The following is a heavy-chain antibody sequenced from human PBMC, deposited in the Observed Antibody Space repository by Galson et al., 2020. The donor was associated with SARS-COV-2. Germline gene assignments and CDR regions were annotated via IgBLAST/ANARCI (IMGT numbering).Heavy chain of an antibody. CDR2: IYYSGST. D-gene: IGHD3-10*01. Sequence: SETLSLTCTVSGGSISSSSYYWGWIRQPPGKGLEWIGSIYYSGSTYYNPSLKSRVTISVDTSKNQFSLKLSSVTAADTAVYYCARGGHYYGSIKDEWFDPWGQGTLVTVSS. CDR1: GGSISSSSYY. CDR3: ARGGHYYGSIKDEWFDP. V-gene: IGHV4-39*07. J-gene: IGHJ5*02.